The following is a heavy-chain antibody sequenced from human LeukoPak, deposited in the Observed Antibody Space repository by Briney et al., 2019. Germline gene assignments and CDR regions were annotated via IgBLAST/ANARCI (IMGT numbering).Heavy chain of an antibody. D-gene: IGHD6-19*01. CDR2: MNPNSGNT. V-gene: IGHV1-8*02. J-gene: IGHJ4*02. CDR1: GYTFTGYY. Sequence: GASVKVSCKASGYTFTGYYMHWVRQAPGQGLEWMGWMNPNSGNTGYAQKFQGRVTMTRNTSISTAYMELSSLRSEDTAVYYCARGSSGWYKYWGQGTLVTVSS. CDR3: ARGSSGWYKY.